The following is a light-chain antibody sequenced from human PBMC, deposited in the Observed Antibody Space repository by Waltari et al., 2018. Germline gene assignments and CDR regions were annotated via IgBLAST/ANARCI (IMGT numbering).Light chain of an antibody. CDR3: QQYNSLSGYT. CDR2: KAS. V-gene: IGKV1-5*03. CDR1: QNINTW. J-gene: IGKJ2*01. Sequence: DIQMTQSPSTLSAFVGDRVTITCRASQNINTWLAWYQQKPGKVPRLLIYKASTLENGGPSRFSGSGSGTEFTLTISSLQPDDFATYYCQQYNSLSGYTFGQGTKLEIK.